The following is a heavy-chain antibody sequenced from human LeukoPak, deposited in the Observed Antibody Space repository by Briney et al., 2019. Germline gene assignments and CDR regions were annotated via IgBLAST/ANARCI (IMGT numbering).Heavy chain of an antibody. Sequence: PGGSLRLSCAASGFTFSSYAMSWVRQAPRKGLEWVSYISSSSSTIYYADSVKGRFTISRDNAKNSLHLQMNSLRDEDTAVYYCARDSPGYCSSTSCSSFDYWGQGTLVTVSS. CDR2: ISSSSSTI. CDR1: GFTFSSYA. D-gene: IGHD2-2*01. V-gene: IGHV3-48*02. J-gene: IGHJ4*02. CDR3: ARDSPGYCSSTSCSSFDY.